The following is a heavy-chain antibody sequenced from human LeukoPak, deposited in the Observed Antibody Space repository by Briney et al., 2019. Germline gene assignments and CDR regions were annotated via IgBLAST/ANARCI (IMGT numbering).Heavy chain of an antibody. V-gene: IGHV4-39*07. CDR2: IYYSGST. Sequence: SETLSLTCTVSGGSISSSSYYWGWIRQPPGKGLEWIGSIYYSGSTYYNPSLKSRVTISVDTSKNQFSLELSSVTAADTAVYYCARVATCGGDCLGVDYWGQGTLVTVSS. J-gene: IGHJ4*02. CDR1: GGSISSSSYY. CDR3: ARVATCGGDCLGVDY. D-gene: IGHD2-21*02.